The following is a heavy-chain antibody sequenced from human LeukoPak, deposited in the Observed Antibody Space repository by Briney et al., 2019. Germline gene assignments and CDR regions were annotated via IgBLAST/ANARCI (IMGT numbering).Heavy chain of an antibody. CDR2: IYHSGST. CDR3: ARGGYSYGYVSDY. D-gene: IGHD5-18*01. V-gene: IGHV4-38-2*01. Sequence: SETLSLTCAVSGYSISSGYYWGWIRQPPGKGLEWIGSIYHSGSTYYNPSLKSRVTISVDTSKNQFSLKLSSVTAADTAVYYCARGGYSYGYVSDYWGQGTLVTVSS. J-gene: IGHJ4*02. CDR1: GYSISSGYY.